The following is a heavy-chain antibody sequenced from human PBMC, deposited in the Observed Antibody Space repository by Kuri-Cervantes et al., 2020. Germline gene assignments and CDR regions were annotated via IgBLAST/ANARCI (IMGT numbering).Heavy chain of an antibody. CDR3: AKEAVLMVYAIGVDWFDP. V-gene: IGHV3-23*01. Sequence: GESLKSSCAASGFTFSSYAMSWVRQAPGKGLEWVSAISGSGGSTYYADSVKGRFTISRDNSKNTLYLQMNSLRAEDTAVYYCAKEAVLMVYAIGVDWFDPWGQGTLVTVSS. CDR1: GFTFSSYA. D-gene: IGHD2-8*01. CDR2: ISGSGGST. J-gene: IGHJ5*02.